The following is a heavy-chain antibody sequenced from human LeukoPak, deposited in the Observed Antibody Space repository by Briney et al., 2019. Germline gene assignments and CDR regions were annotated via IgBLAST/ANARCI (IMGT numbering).Heavy chain of an antibody. V-gene: IGHV3-23*01. Sequence: SGGSLRLSCEASGFTFNSHAMSWVRQSPGKGLEWVSAISGSGGSTYYADSVKGRFTISRDNSKNTLYLQMNSLRAEDTAVYYCAKLILRYFDWFPGYWGQGTLVTVSS. D-gene: IGHD3-9*01. CDR1: GFTFNSHA. CDR2: ISGSGGST. CDR3: AKLILRYFDWFPGY. J-gene: IGHJ4*02.